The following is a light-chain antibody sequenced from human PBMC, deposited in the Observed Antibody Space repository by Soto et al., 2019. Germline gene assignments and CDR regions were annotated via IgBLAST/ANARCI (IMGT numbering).Light chain of an antibody. V-gene: IGLV4-60*02. Sequence: QSVLTQSSSASASLGSSVKLTCTLSSGHSSYNIAWHQQQPGKAPRYLMKLEGSGNYNKGSGVPDRFSGSSSGADRYLTISNLQFEDEADYYCETWDSNNWVFGGGTKLTVL. CDR1: SGHSSYN. CDR2: LEGSGNY. CDR3: ETWDSNNWV. J-gene: IGLJ3*02.